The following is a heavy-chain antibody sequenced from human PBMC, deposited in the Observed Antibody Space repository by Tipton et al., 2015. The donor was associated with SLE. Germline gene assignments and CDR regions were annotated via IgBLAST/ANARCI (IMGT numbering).Heavy chain of an antibody. Sequence: TLSLTCAVSGGSIRSSNWWSWVRQPPGKGLEWIGEIDHSGSTNSNPSLKSRVPMSVDKSKNQFSLKLSSVTVADTAVYYCAKDYNYDNADYNWGQGKLVIVSS. V-gene: IGHV4-4*02. CDR3: AKDYNYDNADYN. CDR2: IDHSGST. J-gene: IGHJ4*02. CDR1: GGSIRSSNW. D-gene: IGHD4-17*01.